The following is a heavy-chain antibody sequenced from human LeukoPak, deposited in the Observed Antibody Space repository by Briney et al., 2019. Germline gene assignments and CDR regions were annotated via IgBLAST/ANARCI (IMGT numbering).Heavy chain of an antibody. CDR1: GYTFSDYA. CDR3: ARDPIAVAGTYYYYYGMDV. J-gene: IGHJ6*02. CDR2: IDAGNGDT. V-gene: IGHV1-3*01. Sequence: ASVKVSCKASGYTFSDYAMHWVRQAPGQRFEWMGWIDAGNGDTRYSQKFQGRVTITRDTSASTAYIELRSLRSEDTAMYYCARDPIAVAGTYYYYYGMDVWGQGTTVTVSS. D-gene: IGHD6-19*01.